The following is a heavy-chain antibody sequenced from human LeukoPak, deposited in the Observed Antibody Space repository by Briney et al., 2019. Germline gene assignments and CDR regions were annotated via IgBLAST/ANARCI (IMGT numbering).Heavy chain of an antibody. CDR3: ARGLTMVIRPYYYYMDV. CDR2: IYTSGST. V-gene: IGHV4-4*07. D-gene: IGHD4/OR15-4a*01. J-gene: IGHJ6*03. Sequence: SETLSLTCTVSGGSISSYYWRWIRQPAGKGLEWIGRIYTSGSTNYNPSLKSRVTISVDKSKNQFSLKLSSVTAADTAVYYCARGLTMVIRPYYYYMDVWGKGTTVTVSS. CDR1: GGSISSYY.